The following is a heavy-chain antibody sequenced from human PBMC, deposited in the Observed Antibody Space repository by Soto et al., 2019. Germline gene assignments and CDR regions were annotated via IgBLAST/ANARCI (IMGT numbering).Heavy chain of an antibody. Sequence: QVQLVQSGAEVKKPGASVKVSCKASGYTFSRSGISWVRQAPGQGLEWMGWINGYNGNTNYTQKMQGRITMTTDTPTSTAYMELRSLRSDDTAVYYSARRGDVPYYYYGMYVWGQGTTVIVSS. V-gene: IGHV1-18*01. D-gene: IGHD3-16*01. CDR2: INGYNGNT. CDR1: GYTFSRSG. CDR3: ARRGDVPYYYYGMYV. J-gene: IGHJ6*02.